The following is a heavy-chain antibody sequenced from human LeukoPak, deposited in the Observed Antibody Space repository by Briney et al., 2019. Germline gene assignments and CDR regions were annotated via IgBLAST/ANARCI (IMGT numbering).Heavy chain of an antibody. CDR3: ARGGDWFDF. V-gene: IGHV1-2*04. J-gene: IGHJ4*02. CDR2: INPNSGGT. CDR1: GYTFTAYY. D-gene: IGHD2-21*02. Sequence: ASVKVSCKASGYTFTAYYMHWVRQAPGQGLEWMGWINPNSGGTNYAQKFQGWVTMTRDTSIGTAYMELSRLTSDDTAMYYCARGGDWFDFWGQGTQVTVSS.